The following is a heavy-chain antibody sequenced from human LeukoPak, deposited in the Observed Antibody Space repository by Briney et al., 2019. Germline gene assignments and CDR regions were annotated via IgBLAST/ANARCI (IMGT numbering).Heavy chain of an antibody. J-gene: IGHJ3*02. CDR1: GGSFNSHY. V-gene: IGHV4-34*01. CDR2: INHSGST. CDR3: ARGRFLDAFDI. Sequence: SETLSLTCAVSGGSFNSHYLSWIRQPPGKGLEWIGEINHSGSTNYNPSLESRVTISVGTSKNQFSLKLSSVTDADTAAYYCARGRFLDAFDIWGQGTMVTVSS. D-gene: IGHD3-3*01.